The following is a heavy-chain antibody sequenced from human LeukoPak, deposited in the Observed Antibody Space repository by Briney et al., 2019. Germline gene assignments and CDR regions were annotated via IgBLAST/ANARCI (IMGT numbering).Heavy chain of an antibody. CDR3: ARGSPPRRNYDSRGYYSYYFDY. CDR2: ISAYNGNT. D-gene: IGHD3-22*01. J-gene: IGHJ4*02. Sequence: RVASVKVSCKASGYTFTSYGISWVRQAPGQGLEWMGWISAYNGNTHYAQKLQGRVTMTTDTSTSTVYMELRSLRSDDTAVYYCARGSPPRRNYDSRGYYSYYFDYWGQGTLVTVSS. CDR1: GYTFTSYG. V-gene: IGHV1-18*01.